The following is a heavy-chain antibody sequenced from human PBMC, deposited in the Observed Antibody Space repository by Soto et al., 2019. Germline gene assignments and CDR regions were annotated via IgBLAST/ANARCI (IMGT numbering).Heavy chain of an antibody. CDR2: ISYDGSNK. CDR1: GFTFSSYA. J-gene: IGHJ5*02. V-gene: IGHV3-30-3*01. D-gene: IGHD2-2*01. CDR3: ARDLNIVVVPADIGWWFDP. Sequence: QVQLVESGGGVVQHGRSLRLSCAASGFTFSSYAMHWVRQAPGKGLEWVAVISYDGSNKYYADSVKGRFTISRDNSKNKLYLQMNSLRAEDTAVYYCARDLNIVVVPADIGWWFDPWGQGTLVTVSS.